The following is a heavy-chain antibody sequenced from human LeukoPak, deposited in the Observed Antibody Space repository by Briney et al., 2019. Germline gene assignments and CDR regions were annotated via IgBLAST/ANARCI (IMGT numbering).Heavy chain of an antibody. CDR2: VTGSGGST. D-gene: IGHD3-10*01. CDR3: AKAQGTTRSAFDI. J-gene: IGHJ3*02. V-gene: IGHV3-23*01. Sequence: GGSLRLSCAASGFTFSNYAVTWVRQAPGKGLEWVSTVTGSGGSTFYADSVKGRFTISRDNSMDTLYLQMNSLRAEDTAVYYCAKAQGTTRSAFDIWGQGTRVTVSS. CDR1: GFTFSNYA.